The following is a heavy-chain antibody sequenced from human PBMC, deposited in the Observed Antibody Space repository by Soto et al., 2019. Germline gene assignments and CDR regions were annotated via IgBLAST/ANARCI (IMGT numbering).Heavy chain of an antibody. V-gene: IGHV4-4*02. CDR3: ASRDPGTSVDY. CDR1: GGSFTSNNW. D-gene: IGHD1-7*01. Sequence: SETLSLTCAVSGGSFTSNNWWTWVRQPPGQGLEWIGEIYRTGSTNYSPSLKSRVTISLDKSENQFPLKVTSLTAADTAVYYCASRDPGTSVDYWGQGTLVTVSS. CDR2: IYRTGST. J-gene: IGHJ4*02.